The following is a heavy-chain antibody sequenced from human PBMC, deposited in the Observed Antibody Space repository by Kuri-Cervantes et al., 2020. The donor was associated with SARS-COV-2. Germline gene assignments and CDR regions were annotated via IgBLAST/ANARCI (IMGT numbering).Heavy chain of an antibody. CDR2: ISYDGSNK. Sequence: GGSLRLSCAASGFTFSSYAMHWVRQAPGKGLEWVAVISYDGSNKYYADSVKGRFTISRDNSKNTLYLQMNSLRAEDTAVYYCARELGSWPFDYWGQRTLVTVPQ. D-gene: IGHD6-13*01. V-gene: IGHV3-30-3*01. CDR1: GFTFSSYA. CDR3: ARELGSWPFDY. J-gene: IGHJ4*02.